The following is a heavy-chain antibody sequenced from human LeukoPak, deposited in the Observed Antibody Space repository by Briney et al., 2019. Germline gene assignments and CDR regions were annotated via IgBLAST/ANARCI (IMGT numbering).Heavy chain of an antibody. V-gene: IGHV3-30*02. J-gene: IGHJ3*02. Sequence: GGSLRLSCAASGFTVSSNYMSWVRQAPGKGLEWVAFIRYDGSNKYYADSVKGRFTISRDNSKNTLYLQMNSLRAEDTAVYYCAKDHDAFDIWGQGTMVTVSS. CDR1: GFTVSSNY. CDR3: AKDHDAFDI. CDR2: IRYDGSNK.